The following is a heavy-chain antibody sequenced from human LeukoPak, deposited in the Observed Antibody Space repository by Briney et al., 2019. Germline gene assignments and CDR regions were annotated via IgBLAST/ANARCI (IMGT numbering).Heavy chain of an antibody. J-gene: IGHJ4*02. CDR1: GGSISSSSYY. CDR3: ARGASVVAATFYFDY. D-gene: IGHD2-15*01. CDR2: IYYSGST. V-gene: IGHV4-39*07. Sequence: SETLSLTCTVSGGSISSSSYYWGWIRQPPGKGLEWIGSIYYSGSTYYNPSLKSRVTISVDTSKNQFSLKLSSVTAADTAVYYCARGASVVAATFYFDYWGQGTLVTVSS.